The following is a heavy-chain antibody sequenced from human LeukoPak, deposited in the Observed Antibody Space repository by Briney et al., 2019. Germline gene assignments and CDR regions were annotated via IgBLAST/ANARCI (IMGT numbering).Heavy chain of an antibody. Sequence: GGSLRLSCAASGFTFSSYAMHWVRKAPGKGRGWVAVISYDGSNKYYADSVKGRFTISRDNSKNTLYLQMNSLRAEDTAVYYCARVESSSWPVDYWGQGTLVTVSS. D-gene: IGHD6-13*01. CDR3: ARVESSSWPVDY. CDR2: ISYDGSNK. V-gene: IGHV3-30-3*01. J-gene: IGHJ4*02. CDR1: GFTFSSYA.